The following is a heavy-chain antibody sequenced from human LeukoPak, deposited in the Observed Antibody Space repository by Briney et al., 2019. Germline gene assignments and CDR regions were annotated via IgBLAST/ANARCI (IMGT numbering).Heavy chain of an antibody. Sequence: SEILSLTCTVSGGSISSYYWSWIRQPAGKGLGWIGRIYTSGSTNYNPSLKSRVTMSVDTSKNQFSLKLSSVTAADTAVYYCARGVFSSTPDWFDPWGQGTLVTVSS. J-gene: IGHJ5*02. V-gene: IGHV4-4*07. CDR1: GGSISSYY. CDR2: IYTSGST. CDR3: ARGVFSSTPDWFDP. D-gene: IGHD3-3*01.